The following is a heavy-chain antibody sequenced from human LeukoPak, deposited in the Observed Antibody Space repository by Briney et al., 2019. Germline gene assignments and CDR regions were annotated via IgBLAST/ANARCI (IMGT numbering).Heavy chain of an antibody. Sequence: ASVKVSCKTSGYTFTNFDINWVRQATGQGPEWMGWMSPNSGNTGYAQKFQGRVTMTRDTSINTAYMELNSLRSEDTAVYFCASNPPRTGDFNYWGQGALVTVSS. J-gene: IGHJ4*02. CDR3: ASNPPRTGDFNY. D-gene: IGHD7-27*01. CDR2: MSPNSGNT. V-gene: IGHV1-8*01. CDR1: GYTFTNFD.